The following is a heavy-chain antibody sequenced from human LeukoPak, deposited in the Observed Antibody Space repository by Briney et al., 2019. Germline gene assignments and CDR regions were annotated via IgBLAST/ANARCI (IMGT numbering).Heavy chain of an antibody. V-gene: IGHV4-39*01. CDR3: ARPALGAFDI. CDR1: GGSISSSSYY. CDR2: IYYSGST. J-gene: IGHJ3*02. D-gene: IGHD2-15*01. Sequence: SETLSLTCTVSGGSISSSSYYWGWIRQSPGKGLECIGSIYYSGSTYYNPFLKSRVTISVDTSKHKFTLKVSSVTAAETAVYYCARPALGAFDIWGQGTMVTVSS.